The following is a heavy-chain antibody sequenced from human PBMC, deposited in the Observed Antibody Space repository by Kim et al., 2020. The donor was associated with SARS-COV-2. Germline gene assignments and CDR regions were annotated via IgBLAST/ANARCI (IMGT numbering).Heavy chain of an antibody. J-gene: IGHJ4*02. D-gene: IGHD3-9*01. V-gene: IGHV3-30*02. CDR3: ANGGLRYFDWLLGFDY. Sequence: SVEGRFTISRDNSKNKLYLQMNRLRAEDTDVYYCANGGLRYFDWLLGFDYWGQGTLVTVSS.